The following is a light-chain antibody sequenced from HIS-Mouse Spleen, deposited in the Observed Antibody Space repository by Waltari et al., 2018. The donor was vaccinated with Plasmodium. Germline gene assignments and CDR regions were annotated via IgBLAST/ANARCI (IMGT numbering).Light chain of an antibody. Sequence: QSALPQPASVSGSPGQSITISCTAPSSDVGIYNLVSWYQQHPGKAPKPMIYEGSKRPSGVSNRFSGSKSGNTASLTISGLQAEDEADYYCCSYAGSSTNWVFGGGTKLTVL. J-gene: IGLJ3*02. CDR3: CSYAGSSTNWV. CDR2: EGS. V-gene: IGLV2-23*01. CDR1: SSDVGIYNL.